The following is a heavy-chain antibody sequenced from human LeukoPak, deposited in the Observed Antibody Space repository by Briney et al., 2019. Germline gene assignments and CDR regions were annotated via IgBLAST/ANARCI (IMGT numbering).Heavy chain of an antibody. CDR2: MNPNSGNT. J-gene: IGHJ5*02. CDR3: ARYTAAAGTFNWFDP. V-gene: IGHV1-8*01. CDR1: GYTFTSYD. Sequence: ASVKVSCKASGYTFTSYDINWVRQATGQGLEWMGWMNPNSGNTGYAQKFQGRVTMTRNTSISTAYMELSSLRSEDTAVYYCARYTAAAGTFNWFDPWGQETLVTVSS. D-gene: IGHD6-13*01.